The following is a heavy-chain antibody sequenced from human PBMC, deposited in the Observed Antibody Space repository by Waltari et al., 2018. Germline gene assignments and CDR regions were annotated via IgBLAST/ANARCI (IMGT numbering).Heavy chain of an antibody. CDR3: AKDRSSGYYPFDY. D-gene: IGHD3-22*01. Sequence: EVQLLESGGGLVQPGGSLELSCAASGFPFSSFAMSWVRQAPGKGLEWVSAISGSGGSTYYADSVKGRFTISRDNSKNTLYLQMNSLRAEDTAVYYCAKDRSSGYYPFDYWGQGTLVTVSS. J-gene: IGHJ4*02. V-gene: IGHV3-23*01. CDR2: ISGSGGST. CDR1: GFPFSSFA.